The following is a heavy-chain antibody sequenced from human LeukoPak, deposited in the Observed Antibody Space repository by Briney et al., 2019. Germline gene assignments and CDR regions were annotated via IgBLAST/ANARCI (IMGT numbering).Heavy chain of an antibody. CDR1: GYSISSGYY. CDR2: IYQSWST. CDR3: ARVIYCSGGSCYAGAWFDP. D-gene: IGHD2-15*01. J-gene: IGHJ5*02. Sequence: PSETLSLTCGVCGYSISSGYYWGWIRPPPGKGLDWIGSIYQSWSTYYNPSLKRRVTISVDTSKNQFSLTLISVTAADAAVYYCARVIYCSGGSCYAGAWFDPWGQGTLVTVSS. V-gene: IGHV4-38-2*01.